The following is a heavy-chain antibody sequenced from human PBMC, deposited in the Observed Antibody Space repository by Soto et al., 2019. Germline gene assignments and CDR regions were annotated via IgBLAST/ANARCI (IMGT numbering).Heavy chain of an antibody. CDR3: ARVKGVAVVGTPRWFDP. CDR2: ISSSGSTI. CDR1: GFSFRNYW. J-gene: IGHJ5*02. Sequence: PGGSLRLSCAASGFSFRNYWMHWVRQAPGKGLEWVSYISSSGSTIYYADSVKGRFTISRDNAKNSLYLQMNSLRAEDTAVYYCARVKGVAVVGTPRWFDPWGQGTLVTVSS. D-gene: IGHD6-19*01. V-gene: IGHV3-48*04.